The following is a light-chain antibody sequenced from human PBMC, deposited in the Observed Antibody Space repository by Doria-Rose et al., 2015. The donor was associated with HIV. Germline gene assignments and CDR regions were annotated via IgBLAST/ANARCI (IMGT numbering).Light chain of an antibody. J-gene: IGKJ2*01. CDR3: QQYYSYTQT. V-gene: IGKV1-8*01. Sequence: IQMTQSPSSLSASTGDRVTITCRASPGISSYLAWYQQKPGKAPKLLIYAASTVKRGVPTSCSGSGCGTDSTPNISVRKSEDSAAYYRQQYYSYTQTCGQGTKPEIQ. CDR1: PGISSY. CDR2: AAS.